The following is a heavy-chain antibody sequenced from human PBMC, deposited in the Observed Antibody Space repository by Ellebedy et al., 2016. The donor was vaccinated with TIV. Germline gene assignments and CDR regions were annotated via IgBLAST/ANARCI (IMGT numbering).Heavy chain of an antibody. J-gene: IGHJ4*02. CDR2: INPSGGST. D-gene: IGHD1-26*01. Sequence: ASVKVSCKASGYAFTGYYIHWVRQAPGQGLEWMGIINPSGGSTTYAQKFQGRVTMTRDTSTSTVYMELSSLRYEDTAVYFCARDVGSFDTWGQGALVTVSS. V-gene: IGHV1-46*01. CDR1: GYAFTGYY. CDR3: ARDVGSFDT.